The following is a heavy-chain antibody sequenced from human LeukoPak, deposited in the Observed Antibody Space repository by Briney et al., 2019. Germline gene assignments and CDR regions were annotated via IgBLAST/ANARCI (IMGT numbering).Heavy chain of an antibody. CDR1: GFTFSSYW. V-gene: IGHV3-7*01. Sequence: GGSLRLSCAASGFTFSSYWMSWVRQAPGKGLEWVANIKQDGSEKYYVDSAKGRFTISRDNAKNSLYLQMNSLRAEDTAVYYCARGVSGWYPYCDYWGQGTLVTVSS. CDR3: ARGVSGWYPYCDY. CDR2: IKQDGSEK. J-gene: IGHJ4*02. D-gene: IGHD6-13*01.